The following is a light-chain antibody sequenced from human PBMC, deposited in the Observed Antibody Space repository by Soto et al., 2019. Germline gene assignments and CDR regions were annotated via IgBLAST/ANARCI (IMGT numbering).Light chain of an antibody. J-gene: IGKJ1*01. V-gene: IGKV2-30*01. CDR3: IPVTPSPPGT. CDR2: QVS. Sequence: MAQGQLCIPVRLGHPSSISCRSSQSLVFSDGNTYLNWFQQRPGQSPRRLIYQVSNRDSGVPDRFSGSVSGTDFTLKISRVEAEDVGVYYRIPVTPSPPGTFGQGTKVDIK. CDR1: QSLVFSDGNTY.